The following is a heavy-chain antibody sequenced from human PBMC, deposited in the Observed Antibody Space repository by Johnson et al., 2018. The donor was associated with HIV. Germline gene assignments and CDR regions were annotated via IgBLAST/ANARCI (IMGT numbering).Heavy chain of an antibody. D-gene: IGHD4/OR15-4a*01. CDR1: GFRVGSNY. J-gene: IGHJ3*02. V-gene: IGHV3-74*01. CDR3: VRDDYSFHI. Sequence: VQLVESGGALIQPGGSLRLSCAASGFRVGSNYMSWVRQAPGKGLVWVSRINTDGRRTTYADSVKGRFTISRDNANNTLYLEMSGLRADDTAVYYCVRDDYSFHIWGRGTLVTVSS. CDR2: INTDGRRT.